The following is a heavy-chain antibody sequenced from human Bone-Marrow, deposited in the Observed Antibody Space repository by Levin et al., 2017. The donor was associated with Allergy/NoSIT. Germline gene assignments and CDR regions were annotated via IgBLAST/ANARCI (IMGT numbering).Heavy chain of an antibody. Sequence: SETLSLTCTVSGGSISSSSYYWGWIRQPPGKGLEWIGSIYYSGSTYYNPSLKSRVTISVDTSKNQFSLKLSSVTAADTAVYYCARVNFYGDPGVRDYYDYGMDGWGQGTTVTVSS. CDR3: ARVNFYGDPGVRDYYDYGMDG. CDR1: GGSISSSSYY. D-gene: IGHD4-17*01. CDR2: IYYSGST. J-gene: IGHJ6*02. V-gene: IGHV4-39*07.